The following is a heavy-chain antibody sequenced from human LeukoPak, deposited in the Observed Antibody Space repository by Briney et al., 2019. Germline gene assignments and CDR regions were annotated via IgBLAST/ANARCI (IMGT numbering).Heavy chain of an antibody. D-gene: IGHD5-24*01. J-gene: IGHJ4*02. V-gene: IGHV4-38-2*01. Sequence: SETLSLTCAVSGYSISSGYYWGWIRPPPGKGLEWIGSIYHSGSTYYNPSLKSRVTISVDTSKNQFSLKLSSVTAADTAVYYCARRDGIAELDYWGQGTLVTVSS. CDR1: GYSISSGYY. CDR3: ARRDGIAELDY. CDR2: IYHSGST.